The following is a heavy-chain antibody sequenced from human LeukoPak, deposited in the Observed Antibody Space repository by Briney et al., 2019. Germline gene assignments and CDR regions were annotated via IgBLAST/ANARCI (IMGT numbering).Heavy chain of an antibody. V-gene: IGHV3-23*01. CDR2: ISDTGDST. CDR1: GSTFGSYA. CDR3: AKDRLGAAAGFFDY. D-gene: IGHD6-13*01. Sequence: PPGGSLRLSCAASGSTFGSYALSWVRQAPGKGLEWVSGISDTGDSTYYADSVEGRFTISRDNSKNTLYLQMNSLRADDTAVYYCAKDRLGAAAGFFDYWGQGSLVTVSS. J-gene: IGHJ4*02.